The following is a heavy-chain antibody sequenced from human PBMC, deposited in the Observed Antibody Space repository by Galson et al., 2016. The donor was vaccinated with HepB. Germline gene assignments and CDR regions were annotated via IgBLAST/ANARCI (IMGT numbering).Heavy chain of an antibody. D-gene: IGHD2-15*01. J-gene: IGHJ4*02. CDR1: DDSISSGGYY. CDR3: ARLGGGNCGYVDS. Sequence: SETLSLTCSVSDDSISSGGYYWGWIRQPPGKGLEWIGTIYYTGNTYYHPSVKSRLTISADTSKKQLSLKLTSVTAADTAVYYCARLGGGNCGYVDSWGQGTLVTVSS. CDR2: IYYTGNT. V-gene: IGHV4-39*01.